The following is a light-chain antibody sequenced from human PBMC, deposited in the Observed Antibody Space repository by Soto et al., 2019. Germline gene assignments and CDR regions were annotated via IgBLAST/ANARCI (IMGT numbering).Light chain of an antibody. CDR3: GTWDSSLSAVV. J-gene: IGLJ2*01. CDR1: SSNIGHNY. CDR2: DNN. V-gene: IGLV1-51*01. Sequence: QSVLTQPPSVSAAPGQKGTISCSGSSSNIGHNYVSWYQQFPGTAPKLLIYDNNKRPSGIPDRFSGSKSGTSATLDITGLQTGDEADYYCGTWDSSLSAVVFGGGTKLTVL.